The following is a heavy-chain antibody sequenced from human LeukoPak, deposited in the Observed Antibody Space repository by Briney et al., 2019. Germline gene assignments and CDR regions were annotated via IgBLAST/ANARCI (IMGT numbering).Heavy chain of an antibody. CDR2: IYSGGST. V-gene: IGHV3-53*01. D-gene: IGHD3-3*01. CDR3: AGYDFWSGYSDYYYGMDV. J-gene: IGHJ6*02. CDR1: GFTVSSNY. Sequence: GGSLRLSCAASGFTVSSNYMSWVRQAPGKGLEWVSVIYSGGSTYYADSVKGRFTISRDNSKDTLYLQMNSLRAEDTAVYYCAGYDFWSGYSDYYYGMDVWGQGTTVTVS.